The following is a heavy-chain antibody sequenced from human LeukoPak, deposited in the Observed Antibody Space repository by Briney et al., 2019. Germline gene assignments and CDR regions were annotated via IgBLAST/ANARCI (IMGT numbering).Heavy chain of an antibody. D-gene: IGHD6-13*01. CDR2: INPNSGGT. CDR1: GGTFSSYA. J-gene: IGHJ4*02. V-gene: IGHV1-2*06. CDR3: ARILGAAAGTSDY. Sequence: GASVKVSCKASGGTFSSYAISWVRQAPGQGLEWMGRINPNSGGTNYAQKFQGGVTMTRDTSISTAYMELSRLRSDDTAVYYCARILGAAAGTSDYWGQGTLVTVSS.